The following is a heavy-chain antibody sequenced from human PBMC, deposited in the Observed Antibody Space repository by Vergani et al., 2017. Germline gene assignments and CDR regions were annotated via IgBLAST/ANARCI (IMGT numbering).Heavy chain of an antibody. CDR2: SYYSGST. CDR3: ARHRMYPRPEYYFDY. Sequence: QVQLQESGPGLVKPSETLSLTCTVSGGSISSSSYYWGWIRQPPGKGLEWIGSSYYSGSTDYNPTLKSRVTISVDTSKNQFYLKLSSVTAADTAVYYCARHRMYPRPEYYFDYWGQGTLVTVSS. V-gene: IGHV4-39*01. D-gene: IGHD2-2*01. CDR1: GGSISSSSYY. J-gene: IGHJ4*02.